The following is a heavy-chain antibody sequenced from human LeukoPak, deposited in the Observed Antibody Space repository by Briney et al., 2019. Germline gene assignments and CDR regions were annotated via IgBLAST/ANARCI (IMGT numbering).Heavy chain of an antibody. CDR2: IYYSGST. J-gene: IGHJ5*02. D-gene: IGHD3-10*01. Sequence: PSETLSLTCTVSGGSISSYYWSWIRQPPGKGLEWIGYIYYSGSTNYKPSLKSRVTISVDTSKNQFSLKLSSVTAADTAVYYRARGGYYGSGNDFRFDPWGQGTLVTVSS. CDR3: ARGGYYGSGNDFRFDP. CDR1: GGSISSYY. V-gene: IGHV4-59*01.